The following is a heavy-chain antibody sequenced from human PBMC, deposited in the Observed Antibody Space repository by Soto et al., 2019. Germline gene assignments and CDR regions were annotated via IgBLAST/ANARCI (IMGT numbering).Heavy chain of an antibody. CDR2: IYSGGST. CDR3: ARDPWAADY. V-gene: IGHV3-66*01. CDR1: GFTVSTKY. D-gene: IGHD3-16*01. J-gene: IGHJ4*02. Sequence: EVQLVESGGGLVPPGGSLRLSCAASGFTVSTKYMSWVRQAPGKGLEWVSVIYSGGSTFYADSVRGSFTISRDNSKNTVNLKMNSLIAEDTAVYYCARDPWAADYWGQGTLVTVSS.